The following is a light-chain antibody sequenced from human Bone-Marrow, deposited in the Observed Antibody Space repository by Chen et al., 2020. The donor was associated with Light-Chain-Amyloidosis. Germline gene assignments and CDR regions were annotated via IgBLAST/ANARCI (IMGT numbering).Light chain of an antibody. J-gene: IGLJ3*02. CDR1: NIGATS. Sequence: SYVLTQPSSVSVAPGQTATIACGGNNIGATSVHWYQQTPGQAPLLVVYDDSDRPSGIPERLSGSNSGNTATLTISRVEAGDAADYYCQVWDRSSDRPVFGGGTKLTFL. V-gene: IGLV3-21*02. CDR3: QVWDRSSDRPV. CDR2: DDS.